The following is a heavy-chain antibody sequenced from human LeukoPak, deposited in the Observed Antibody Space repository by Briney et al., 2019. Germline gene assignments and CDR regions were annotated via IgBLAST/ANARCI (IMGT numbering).Heavy chain of an antibody. D-gene: IGHD5-12*01. V-gene: IGHV3-30*03. CDR3: ATSGYSAYGIDN. Sequence: GGSLRLSCAASGFTFSSYGMHWVRQAPGKGLEWVAVISYDGSNKYYADSVKGRFTISRDNAKNSLYLQMNSLRVEDTAVYYCATSGYSAYGIDNWGQGTLVAVSS. J-gene: IGHJ4*02. CDR2: ISYDGSNK. CDR1: GFTFSSYG.